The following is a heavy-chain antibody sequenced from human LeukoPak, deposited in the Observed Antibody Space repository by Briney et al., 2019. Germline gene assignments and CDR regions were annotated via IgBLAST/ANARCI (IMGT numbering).Heavy chain of an antibody. D-gene: IGHD3-22*01. CDR3: ARDLPYPDDSSGYYWGRAFDI. CDR2: IYSGGST. CDR1: GFTVSSNY. V-gene: IGHV3-53*01. Sequence: PGGSLRLSCAASGFTVSSNYMSWVRQAPGKGLEWVSVIYSGGSTYYADSVKGRFTISRDNAKNSLYLQMNSLRAEDTAVYYCARDLPYPDDSSGYYWGRAFDIWGQGTMVTVSS. J-gene: IGHJ3*02.